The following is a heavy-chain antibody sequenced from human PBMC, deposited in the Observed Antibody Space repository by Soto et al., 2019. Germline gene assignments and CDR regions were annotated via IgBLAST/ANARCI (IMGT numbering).Heavy chain of an antibody. CDR1: GGSISSGGYS. CDR3: ARVPDY. CDR2: IYHSGSP. J-gene: IGHJ4*02. V-gene: IGHV4-30-2*01. Sequence: SETLSLTCAVSGGSISSGGYSWSWIRQPPGKGLEWIGYIYHSGSPYYNPSLKSRVTISVDRSKNQFSLKLSSVTAADTAVYYCARVPDYRGQGTPVTVSS.